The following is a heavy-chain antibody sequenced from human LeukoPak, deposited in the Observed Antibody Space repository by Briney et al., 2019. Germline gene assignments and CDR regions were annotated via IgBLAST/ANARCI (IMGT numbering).Heavy chain of an antibody. V-gene: IGHV3-33*01. D-gene: IGHD2-2*01. CDR3: ARDYHGLDY. CDR2: IWYDGNNK. J-gene: IGHJ4*02. CDR1: GFTFRNFG. Sequence: GGSLRLSCAASGFTFRNFGMHWVRQAPGKGLEWVAVIWYDGNNKYYADSVKGRSTISRDNSKNTLYLQMKSLRAEDTAVYYCARDYHGLDYWGQGTLVTVSS.